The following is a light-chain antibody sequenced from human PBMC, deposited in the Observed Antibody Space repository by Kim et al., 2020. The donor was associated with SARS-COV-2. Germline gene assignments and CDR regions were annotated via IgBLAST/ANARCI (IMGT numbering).Light chain of an antibody. V-gene: IGKV1-5*03. Sequence: DIQMTQSPSTLSASVGDRVTITCRASQSISSWLAWYQQKPGKAPKLLIYKASSLESGVPSRFSGSGSGTEFTLTISSLQPDDFATYCCQKYNSYAYTFGQGTKLEI. CDR1: QSISSW. J-gene: IGKJ2*01. CDR2: KAS. CDR3: QKYNSYAYT.